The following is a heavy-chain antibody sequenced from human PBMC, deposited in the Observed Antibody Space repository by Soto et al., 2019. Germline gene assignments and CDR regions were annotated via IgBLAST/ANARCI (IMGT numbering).Heavy chain of an antibody. J-gene: IGHJ4*02. Sequence: EVQLVESGGGLVQLGGSRRLSCAASGFTFSSFWMTWVRQAPGKGLEWVANIKHDGSEKYYVESVKGRFTISRDNARNSLFLEMKSLRYEDTAVYSCVRDRSGSYLEGFDYWGQGTLVTVSS. CDR3: VRDRSGSYLEGFDY. CDR1: GFTFSSFW. CDR2: IKHDGSEK. V-gene: IGHV3-7*01. D-gene: IGHD1-26*01.